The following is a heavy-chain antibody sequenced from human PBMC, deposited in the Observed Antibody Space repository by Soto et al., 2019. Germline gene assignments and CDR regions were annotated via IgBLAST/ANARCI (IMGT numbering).Heavy chain of an antibody. V-gene: IGHV3-49*03. Sequence: PGGSLRLSCTASGFTFGDYAMSWFRQAPGKGLEWVGFIRSKAYGGTTEYAASVKGRFTISRDDSKSIAYLQMNSLKTEDAAVYYCTRVLRYFDWFPVPNHLGYFDYWGQGSVVTVSS. CDR1: GFTFGDYA. J-gene: IGHJ4*02. CDR3: TRVLRYFDWFPVPNHLGYFDY. CDR2: IRSKAYGGTT. D-gene: IGHD3-9*01.